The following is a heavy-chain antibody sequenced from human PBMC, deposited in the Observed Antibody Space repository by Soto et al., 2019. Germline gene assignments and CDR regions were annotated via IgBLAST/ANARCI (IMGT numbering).Heavy chain of an antibody. CDR3: AREDPITGTSKYYYGMDV. J-gene: IGHJ6*02. CDR1: GFTFSSYE. V-gene: IGHV3-48*03. CDR2: ISSSGSTI. Sequence: PGGSLRLSCAASGFTFSSYEMTWVRQAPGKGLEWVSYISSSGSTIYYADSVKGRFTISRDNAKNSLYLQMNSLRAEDTAVYYCAREDPITGTSKYYYGMDVWGQGTTVTVSS. D-gene: IGHD1-7*01.